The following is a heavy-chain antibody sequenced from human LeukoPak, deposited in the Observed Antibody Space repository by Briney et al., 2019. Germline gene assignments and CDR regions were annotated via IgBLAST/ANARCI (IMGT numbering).Heavy chain of an antibody. D-gene: IGHD3/OR15-3a*01. CDR2: ISGSGGST. Sequence: AISGSGGSTYYADSVKGRFTISRDNSKNTLYLQMNSLRAEDTAVYYCAAKSSWTRFDYCGQGTLVTVSS. V-gene: IGHV3-23*01. J-gene: IGHJ4*02. CDR3: AAKSSWTRFDY.